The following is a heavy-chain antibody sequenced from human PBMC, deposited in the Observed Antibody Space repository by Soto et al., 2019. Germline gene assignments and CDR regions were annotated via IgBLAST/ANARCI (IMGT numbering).Heavy chain of an antibody. CDR3: ARAYSPGLFDP. Sequence: QVQLVQSGAEVKKPGASVKVSCKASGYTFTSYGISWVRQAPGQGLEWMGWISANNGNTKYAQNFQGRVTMTTDTASSTAYMELRSLRSDDTAVYYCARAYSPGLFDPWGQGTLVTVSS. D-gene: IGHD2-15*01. J-gene: IGHJ5*02. V-gene: IGHV1-18*01. CDR2: ISANNGNT. CDR1: GYTFTSYG.